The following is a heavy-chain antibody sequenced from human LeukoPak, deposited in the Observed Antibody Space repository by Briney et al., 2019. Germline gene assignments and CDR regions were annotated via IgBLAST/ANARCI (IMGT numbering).Heavy chain of an antibody. V-gene: IGHV3-9*01. J-gene: IGHJ4*02. Sequence: GRSLRLSCAASGFTFDDYAMHWVRQAPGKGLEWVSGISWNSGSIGYADSVKGRFTISRDNAKNSLYLQMNSLRAEDTALYYCAKDPHGQWLVPDYWGQGALVTVSS. CDR1: GFTFDDYA. D-gene: IGHD6-19*01. CDR2: ISWNSGSI. CDR3: AKDPHGQWLVPDY.